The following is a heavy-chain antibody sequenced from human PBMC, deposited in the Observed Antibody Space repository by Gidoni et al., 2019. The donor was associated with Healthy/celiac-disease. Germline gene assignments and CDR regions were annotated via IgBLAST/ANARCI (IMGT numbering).Heavy chain of an antibody. CDR1: GFTFSSYG. V-gene: IGHV3-33*01. CDR3: ARDRGYSLVMYGAFDI. J-gene: IGHJ3*02. CDR2: IWYDGSNK. Sequence: QVQLVESGGGVVQPGRSLRLSCAASGFTFSSYGMHWVRQAPGKGLEWVAVIWYDGSNKYYADSVKGRFTISRDNSKNTLYLQMNSLRAEDTAVYYCARDRGYSLVMYGAFDIWGQGTMVTVSS. D-gene: IGHD5-18*01.